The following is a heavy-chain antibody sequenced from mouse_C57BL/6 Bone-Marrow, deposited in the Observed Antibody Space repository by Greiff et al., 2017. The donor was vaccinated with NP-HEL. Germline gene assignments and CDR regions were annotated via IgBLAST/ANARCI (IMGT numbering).Heavy chain of an antibody. CDR2: IDPSDSYT. D-gene: IGHD1-1*01. V-gene: IGHV1-59*01. J-gene: IGHJ2*01. CDR3: ARSFYYGSSPQDY. CDR1: GYTFTSYW. Sequence: VQLQQPGAELVRPGTSVKLSCKASGYTFTSYWMHWVKQRPGQGLEWIGVIDPSDSYTNYNQKFKGKATLTVDTSSSTAYMQLSGLTSEDSAVYYCARSFYYGSSPQDYWGQGTTLTVSS.